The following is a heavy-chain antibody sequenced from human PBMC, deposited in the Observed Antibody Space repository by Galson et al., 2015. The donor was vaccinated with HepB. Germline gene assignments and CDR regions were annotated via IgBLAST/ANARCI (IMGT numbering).Heavy chain of an antibody. Sequence: SLRLSCATSGFTFSNYAVHWARQAPGKGLEWMAVLSYDGSFKYYADSVKGRFTISRDNSKNTLYLQMNSLRAEDTALYYCAKDPYLYSALAGTMAGFDYWGQGTLVTVSS. CDR3: AKDPYLYSALAGTMAGFDY. CDR2: LSYDGSFK. J-gene: IGHJ4*02. V-gene: IGHV3-30*18. D-gene: IGHD6-19*01. CDR1: GFTFSNYA.